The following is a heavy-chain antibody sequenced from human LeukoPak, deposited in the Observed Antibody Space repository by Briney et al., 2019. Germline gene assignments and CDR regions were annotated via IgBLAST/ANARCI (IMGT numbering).Heavy chain of an antibody. CDR3: TRDRGLSGEVLFDP. CDR1: GDSISTYY. Sequence: MTSETLSLTCTVSGDSISTYYLSWIRQPAAKGLEWIGRIYAGGSTNYNPSLESRVTMSMDTSKNQFSLKLRSVTAADTAVYYCTRDRGLSGEVLFDPWGQGTLVTVPS. D-gene: IGHD3-10*01. CDR2: IYAGGST. V-gene: IGHV4-4*07. J-gene: IGHJ5*02.